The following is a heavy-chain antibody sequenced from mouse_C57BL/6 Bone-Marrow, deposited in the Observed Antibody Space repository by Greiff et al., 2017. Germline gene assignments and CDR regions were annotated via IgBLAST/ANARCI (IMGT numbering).Heavy chain of an antibody. Sequence: VQLQQSGTVLARPGASVKMSCKTSGYTFTSYWMHWVKQRPGQGLEWIGAIYPGNSDTSYNQKFKGKAKLTAVTSASTAYMELSSLTDEDSAVYYCTRSNYGSGYNYAMDYWGQGTSVTVSS. J-gene: IGHJ4*01. V-gene: IGHV1-5*01. CDR1: GYTFTSYW. CDR3: TRSNYGSGYNYAMDY. CDR2: IYPGNSDT. D-gene: IGHD1-1*01.